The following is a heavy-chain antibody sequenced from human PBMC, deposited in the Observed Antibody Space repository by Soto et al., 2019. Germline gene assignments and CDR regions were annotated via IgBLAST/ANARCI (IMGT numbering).Heavy chain of an antibody. J-gene: IGHJ6*02. CDR3: ARIQYYYDSSGYRRPYYYYGMDV. Sequence: SVTLSLTCTVSGGSISSYYWSWIRQPPGKGLEWIGYIYYSGSTNYNPSLKSRVTISVDTSKNQFSLKLSSVTAADTAVYYCARIQYYYDSSGYRRPYYYYGMDVWGQGTTVTVSS. D-gene: IGHD3-22*01. V-gene: IGHV4-59*01. CDR2: IYYSGST. CDR1: GGSISSYY.